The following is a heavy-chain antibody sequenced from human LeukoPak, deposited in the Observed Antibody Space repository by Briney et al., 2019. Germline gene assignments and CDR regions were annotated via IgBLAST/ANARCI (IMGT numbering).Heavy chain of an antibody. CDR3: ARDLRYDSSGYYMSFDY. D-gene: IGHD3-22*01. CDR2: ISYDGSNK. Sequence: GGSLRLSCAASGFTFSSYAMHWVRQAPGKGLEWVAVISYDGSNKYYADSVKGRFTISRDNSKNTLYLQMNSLRAEDTAVYYCARDLRYDSSGYYMSFDYWGQGTLVTVSS. J-gene: IGHJ4*02. V-gene: IGHV3-30*04. CDR1: GFTFSSYA.